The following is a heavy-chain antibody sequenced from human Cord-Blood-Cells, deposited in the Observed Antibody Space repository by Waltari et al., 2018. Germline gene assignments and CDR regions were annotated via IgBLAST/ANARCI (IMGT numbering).Heavy chain of an antibody. J-gene: IGHJ4*02. CDR2: INHSGST. V-gene: IGHV4-34*01. Sequence: GYYWSWIRQPPGKGLEWIGEINHSGSTNYNPSLKSRVTISVDTSKNQFSLKLSSVTAADTAVYYCARGPRITIFGVVTPRGFDYWGQGTLVTVSS. D-gene: IGHD3-3*01. CDR1: GYY. CDR3: ARGPRITIFGVVTPRGFDY.